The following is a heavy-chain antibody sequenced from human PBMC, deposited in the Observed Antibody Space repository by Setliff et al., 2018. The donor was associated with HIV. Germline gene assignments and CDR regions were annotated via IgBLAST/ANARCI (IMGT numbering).Heavy chain of an antibody. CDR3: ARWGIAVAGTGSGVTGYYYYYMDV. CDR2: INPSGGST. J-gene: IGHJ6*03. CDR1: GYTFTSYY. Sequence: ASVKVSCKASGYTFTSYYMHWVRQAPGQGLEWMGIINPSGGSTSYAQKFQGRLTMTRDTSTSTVYMELSSLRSEDTAVYYCARWGIAVAGTGSGVTGYYYYYMDVWGKGTTVTVSS. V-gene: IGHV1-46*01. D-gene: IGHD6-19*01.